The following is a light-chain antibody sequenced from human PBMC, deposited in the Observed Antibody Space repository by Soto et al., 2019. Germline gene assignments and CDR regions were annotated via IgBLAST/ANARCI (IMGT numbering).Light chain of an antibody. CDR1: SSDVGGYNY. CDR2: DVS. V-gene: IGLV2-14*01. CDR3: SSYTSSSTYV. J-gene: IGLJ1*01. Sequence: QSALTQPASVSGSPGQWITISCTGTSSDVGGYNYVSWYQQHPGKAHKLMIYDVSNRPSGDSNRFSGSKSGNTASLTISGLQAEDEDDYYCSSYTSSSTYVFGTGTKLTVL.